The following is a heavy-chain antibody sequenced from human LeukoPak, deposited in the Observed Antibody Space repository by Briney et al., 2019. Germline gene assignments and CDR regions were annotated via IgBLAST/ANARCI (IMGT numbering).Heavy chain of an antibody. CDR3: TKDLSYSLDY. CDR2: INRDGSGT. V-gene: IGHV3-74*01. Sequence: GGSLRLSCAASGFTFNTYTMNWVRQAPGKGLVWVARINRDGSGTTYADSVKGRFTISRDNAKNTLYLQMSSLRAEDTAVYYCTKDLSYSLDYWGQGTLVTVSS. D-gene: IGHD3-16*02. CDR1: GFTFNTYT. J-gene: IGHJ4*02.